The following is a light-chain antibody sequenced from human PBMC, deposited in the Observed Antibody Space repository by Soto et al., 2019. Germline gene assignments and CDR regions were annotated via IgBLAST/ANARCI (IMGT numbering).Light chain of an antibody. Sequence: DIQMTQSPATLSSSVVDIVTITCRASQSISSWLAWYQQKPGKAPKLLIYDASSLESGVPSRFGGSGSGTEFTLTISSLQPDDFATYYCQQYNSYWTFGQGTKVDI. J-gene: IGKJ1*01. CDR3: QQYNSYWT. CDR2: DAS. CDR1: QSISSW. V-gene: IGKV1-5*01.